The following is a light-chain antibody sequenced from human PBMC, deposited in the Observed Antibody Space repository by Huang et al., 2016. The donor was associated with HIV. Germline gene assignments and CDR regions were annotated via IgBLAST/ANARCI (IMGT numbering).Light chain of an antibody. CDR3: QQYNRFYT. CDR1: QSVGNW. V-gene: IGKV1-5*03. CDR2: TAS. J-gene: IGKJ2*01. Sequence: VGDRVTITCRASQSVGNWLAWYQQKPGQAPKLLIYTASTLQNGVPSRFSGSGSETEFTLTINSLQPDDFATYYCQQYNRFYTFGQGTRLDIK.